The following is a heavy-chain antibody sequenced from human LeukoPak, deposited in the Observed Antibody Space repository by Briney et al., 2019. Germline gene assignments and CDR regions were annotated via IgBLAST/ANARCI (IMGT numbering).Heavy chain of an antibody. J-gene: IGHJ4*02. D-gene: IGHD2-2*01. V-gene: IGHV3-23*01. CDR2: ISASGVST. CDR1: GFTFSSDS. Sequence: PGGSLRLSCAASGFTFSSDSMTWVRQAPGKGLEWVSTISASGVSTFYADPVKARFTISRDNSKNTLYLHMNSLSAEDTAIYYCAKDSFSSRWGQGTLVTVSS. CDR3: AKDSFSSR.